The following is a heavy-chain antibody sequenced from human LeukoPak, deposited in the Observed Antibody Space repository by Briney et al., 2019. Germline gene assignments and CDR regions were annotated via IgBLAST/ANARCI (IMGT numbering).Heavy chain of an antibody. Sequence: SETLSLTCTVSGGSISSYYWSWIRQPAGKGLEWIGRIYTSGSTNYNPSLKSRVTMSVDTSKNQFSLELSSVTAADTAVYYCARSGCSSTSCLFDPWGQGTLVTVSS. CDR2: IYTSGST. J-gene: IGHJ5*02. CDR1: GGSISSYY. D-gene: IGHD2-2*01. V-gene: IGHV4-4*07. CDR3: ARSGCSSTSCLFDP.